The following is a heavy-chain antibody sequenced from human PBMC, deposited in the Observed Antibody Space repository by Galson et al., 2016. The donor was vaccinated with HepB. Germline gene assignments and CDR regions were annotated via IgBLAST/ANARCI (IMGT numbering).Heavy chain of an antibody. Sequence: TLSLTCTVSGGSISSGAYSWAWIRQHPGQGLECIGYIHYTGGTYPNPSLKSRVTISFDTSKNQFSLNLTSVTAADTAVYYCARGYYDTTGHYYGRAFDIWGQGTTVPVSS. J-gene: IGHJ3*02. CDR2: IHYTGGT. V-gene: IGHV4-31*03. CDR3: ARGYYDTTGHYYGRAFDI. CDR1: GGSISSGAYS. D-gene: IGHD3-22*01.